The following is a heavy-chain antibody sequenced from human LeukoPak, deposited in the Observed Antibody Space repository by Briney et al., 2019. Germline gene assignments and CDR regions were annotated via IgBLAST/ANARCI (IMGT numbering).Heavy chain of an antibody. CDR3: ARLGGSGLDY. D-gene: IGHD5-12*01. J-gene: IGHJ4*02. Sequence: SETLSLTCAVYGGSFSGYYWSWIRQPPGKGLEWIGEINHSGSTNYNPSLKSRVTISVDTSKNQFSLKLSSVTAADTAVYYCARLGGSGLDYWGQGTLVTVSS. CDR2: INHSGST. V-gene: IGHV4-34*01. CDR1: GGSFSGYY.